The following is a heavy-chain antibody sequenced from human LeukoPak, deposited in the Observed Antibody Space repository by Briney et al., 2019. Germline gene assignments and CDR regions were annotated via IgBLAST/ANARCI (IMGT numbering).Heavy chain of an antibody. D-gene: IGHD5-24*01. Sequence: ASVKVSCKASGYTFTSYGISWVRQAPGQGLEWMGWISAYNGNTNYAQKLQGRVTITADESTSTAYMELSSLRSEDTAVYYCARSVSRRGGNKGVALDYWGQGTLVTVSS. J-gene: IGHJ4*02. CDR2: ISAYNGNT. CDR1: GYTFTSYG. CDR3: ARSVSRRGGNKGVALDY. V-gene: IGHV1-18*01.